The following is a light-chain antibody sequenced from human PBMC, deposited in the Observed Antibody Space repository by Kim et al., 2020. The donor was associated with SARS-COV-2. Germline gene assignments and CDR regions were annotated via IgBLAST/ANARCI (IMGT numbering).Light chain of an antibody. Sequence: LSQGEGATLSCRASQSVDSGRLAWYQQKPGQPPRLLIYGASTRATGIPNRFSGSGSGTDFTLTISRLEPEDFAVYYCQQYAASRTFGQGTKVDIK. CDR2: GAS. J-gene: IGKJ1*01. CDR1: QSVDSGR. V-gene: IGKV3-20*01. CDR3: QQYAASRT.